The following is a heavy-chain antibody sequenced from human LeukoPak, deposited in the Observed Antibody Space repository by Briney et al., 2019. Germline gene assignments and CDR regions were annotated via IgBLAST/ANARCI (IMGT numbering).Heavy chain of an antibody. J-gene: IGHJ4*02. CDR2: IYSGGST. Sequence: GGSLRLSCAASGFTFSSYGMSWVRQAPGKGLEWVSVIYSGGSTYYADSVKGRFTISRDNSKNTLYLQMNSLRAEDTAVYYCARDGNSGSYHFDYWGQGTLVTVSS. CDR3: ARDGNSGSYHFDY. CDR1: GFTFSSYG. V-gene: IGHV3-53*01. D-gene: IGHD1-26*01.